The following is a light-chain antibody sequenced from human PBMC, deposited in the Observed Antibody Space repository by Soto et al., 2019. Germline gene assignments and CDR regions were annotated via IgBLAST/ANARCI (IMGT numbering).Light chain of an antibody. Sequence: DVQLTQSPSSLSASVGDRVTVICQASQDINNYLNWYQQKPGKAPKVLIYDASNLKTGVPSRFSGSRSGTDFTFTISSLQPEDFATYYCQQYANLPFTFGGGTKVDIK. J-gene: IGKJ4*01. CDR1: QDINNY. CDR3: QQYANLPFT. V-gene: IGKV1-33*01. CDR2: DAS.